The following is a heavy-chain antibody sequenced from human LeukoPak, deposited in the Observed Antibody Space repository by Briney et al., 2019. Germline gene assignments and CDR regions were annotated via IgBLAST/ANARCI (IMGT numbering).Heavy chain of an antibody. Sequence: PSETLSLTCTVSGGSISSSSYYWGWIRQPPGKGLEWIGSIYYSGSTYYNPSLKSRVAISVDTSKTQFSLKLSSVTAADTAVYYCARVFGPMIDAFEGSVYFDYWGQGTLVTVSS. CDR2: IYYSGST. CDR3: ARVFGPMIDAFEGSVYFDY. J-gene: IGHJ4*02. CDR1: GGSISSSSYY. V-gene: IGHV4-39*01. D-gene: IGHD3-22*01.